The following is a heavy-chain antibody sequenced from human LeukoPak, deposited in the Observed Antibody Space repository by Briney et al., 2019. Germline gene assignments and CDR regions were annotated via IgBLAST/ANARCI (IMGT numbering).Heavy chain of an antibody. Sequence: PGGSLRLSCAVSGLTFSSSWMDWVSQAPGKGLEWVASINPDGIKRYSADSVKGRFTISRDNARNSLYLQMDSLRVEYTAFYYCARDLAFIRLDYWGQGVLVTVSS. CDR1: GLTFSSSW. V-gene: IGHV3-7*01. CDR2: INPDGIKR. D-gene: IGHD2/OR15-2a*01. CDR3: ARDLAFIRLDY. J-gene: IGHJ4*02.